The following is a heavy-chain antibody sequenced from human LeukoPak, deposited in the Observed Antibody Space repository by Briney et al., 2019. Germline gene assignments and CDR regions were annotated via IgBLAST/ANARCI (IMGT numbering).Heavy chain of an antibody. Sequence: PGGSLRLSCAASGFTFSSYSMNWVRQPPGKGLEWIASINYSGTTYYNPSLKSRVTISEDRSKNQFSLKLSSVTAADTAVYYCARLRDGRWLLEYWGQGTLVTVSS. CDR3: ARLRDGRWLLEY. J-gene: IGHJ4*02. D-gene: IGHD5-24*01. CDR1: GFTFSSYSMN. V-gene: IGHV4-59*05. CDR2: INYSGTT.